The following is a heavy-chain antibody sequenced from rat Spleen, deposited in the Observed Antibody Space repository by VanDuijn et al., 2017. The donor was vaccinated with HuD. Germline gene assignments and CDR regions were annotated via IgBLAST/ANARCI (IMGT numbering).Heavy chain of an antibody. CDR1: GDPIPSNY. V-gene: IGHV3-1*01. D-gene: IGHD1-11*01. CDR2: IRYSGST. J-gene: IGHJ2*01. Sequence: ELQLQASGPALVNPSHSLSLTCSVPGDPIPSNYWGWTRKFPGHKLEWIGHIRYSGSTSYNPSLKSQISITRDTSKNQFFLQLTSVTTEDTATYYCARSFVRPFFDYWGQGVMVTVSS. CDR3: ARSFVRPFFDY.